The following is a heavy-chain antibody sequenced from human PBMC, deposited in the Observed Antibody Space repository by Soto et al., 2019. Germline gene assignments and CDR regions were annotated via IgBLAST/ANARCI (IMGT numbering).Heavy chain of an antibody. V-gene: IGHV4-59*08. CDR3: ARLFSSSSPGFDY. D-gene: IGHD6-13*01. CDR1: GGSISSYY. J-gene: IGHJ4*02. Sequence: PSETLSLTCTVSGGSISSYYWSWIRQPPGKGLEWIGYIYYSGSTNYNPSLKSRVTISVDTSKNQFSLKLSSVTAADTAVYYCARLFSSSSPGFDYWGQGTLVTVS. CDR2: IYYSGST.